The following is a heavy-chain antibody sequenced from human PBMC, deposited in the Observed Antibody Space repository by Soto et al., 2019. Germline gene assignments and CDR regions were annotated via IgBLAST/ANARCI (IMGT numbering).Heavy chain of an antibody. D-gene: IGHD3-10*01. Sequence: TLETLNINYKVFGSSTRSTRYNWPWIRQPPGKGLEWIGSIYYSGSTYYNPSLKSRVTISVDTSKNQFSLKLSSVTAADTAVYYCARLTRYYYGMDVWGQGTTVT. V-gene: IGHV4-39*01. CDR2: IYYSGST. CDR1: GSSTRSTRYN. J-gene: IGHJ6*02. CDR3: ARLTRYYYGMDV.